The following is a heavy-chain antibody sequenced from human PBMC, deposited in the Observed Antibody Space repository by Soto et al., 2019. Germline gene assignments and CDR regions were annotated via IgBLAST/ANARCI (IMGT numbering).Heavy chain of an antibody. CDR2: IYSGGST. CDR3: ARAPSLRGYSYGYIWYFDL. V-gene: IGHV3-53*01. D-gene: IGHD5-18*01. J-gene: IGHJ2*01. Sequence: PGGSLRLSCAASGFTVSSNYMSWVRQAPGKGLEWVSVIYSGGSTYYADSVKGRFTISRDNSENTLYLQMNSLRAEDTAVYYCARAPSLRGYSYGYIWYFDLWGRGTLVTVSS. CDR1: GFTVSSNY.